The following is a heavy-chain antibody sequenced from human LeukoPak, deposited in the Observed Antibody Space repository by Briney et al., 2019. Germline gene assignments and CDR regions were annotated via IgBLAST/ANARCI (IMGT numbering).Heavy chain of an antibody. V-gene: IGHV3-72*01. CDR3: ARMTFGGMDF. J-gene: IGHJ6*04. Sequence: PGGSLRLSCAASGITLSDQYMEWVRQPPGKGLEWVGRTRSKVNNHTTEYAASVKGRFTISRDDSNNSLYLQMNSLKTEDTAVYYCARMTFGGMDFWGKGTTVTVSS. CDR1: GITLSDQY. CDR2: TRSKVNNHTT. D-gene: IGHD3-16*01.